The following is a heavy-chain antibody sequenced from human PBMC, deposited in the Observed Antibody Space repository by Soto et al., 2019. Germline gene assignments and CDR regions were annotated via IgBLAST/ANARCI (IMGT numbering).Heavy chain of an antibody. CDR3: GIETTGVAFDI. CDR2: INHSGST. Sequence: SETLSLTCAVYGGSFSGYYWSWIRQPPGKGLEWIGEINHSGSTNYNPSLKSRVTISVDTSKNHFSLKLRSLTAADTAVYDCGIETTGVAFDIWGQGTMVTFSS. V-gene: IGHV4-34*01. CDR1: GGSFSGYY. D-gene: IGHD4-17*01. J-gene: IGHJ3*02.